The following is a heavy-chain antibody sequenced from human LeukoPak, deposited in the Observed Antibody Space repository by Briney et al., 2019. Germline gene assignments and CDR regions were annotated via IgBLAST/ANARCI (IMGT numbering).Heavy chain of an antibody. Sequence: PGGSLRLSCAASGFTFSSYAMSSVRQAPGKGLEWVSSISGSGGSTYSADSVKGRFTISRDNSKNTLYLQMNSLRAEDTAVYYCAKEVRRLMIVVVACDYWGQGTLVTVSS. V-gene: IGHV3-23*01. J-gene: IGHJ4*02. D-gene: IGHD3-22*01. CDR3: AKEVRRLMIVVVACDY. CDR1: GFTFSSYA. CDR2: ISGSGGST.